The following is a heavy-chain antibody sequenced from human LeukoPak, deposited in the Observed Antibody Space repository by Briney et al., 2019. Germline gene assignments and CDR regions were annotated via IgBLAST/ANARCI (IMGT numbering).Heavy chain of an antibody. CDR3: ARDERGITMTP. D-gene: IGHD3-22*01. V-gene: IGHV1-69*13. CDR2: IIPIFGTA. CDR1: GGTFSSYA. J-gene: IGHJ5*02. Sequence: ASVKVSCKASGGTFSSYAISWVRQAPEQGLEWMGGIIPIFGTANYTQKFQGRVTITADESTSTAYMELSSLRSEDTAVYYCARDERGITMTPWGQGTLVTVSS.